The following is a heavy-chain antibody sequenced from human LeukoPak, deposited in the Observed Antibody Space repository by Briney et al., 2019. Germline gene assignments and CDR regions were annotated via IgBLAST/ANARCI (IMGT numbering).Heavy chain of an antibody. CDR2: INHSGST. Sequence: PSETLSLTCAVYGGSFSGYYWSWIRQPPGKGLEWIGEINHSGSTNYNPSLKSRVTISVDTSKNQFSLKLSSVTAADTAVYYCARAIAARQSYYYYYMDVWGKGTTVTVSS. V-gene: IGHV4-34*01. J-gene: IGHJ6*03. D-gene: IGHD6-6*01. CDR3: ARAIAARQSYYYYYMDV. CDR1: GGSFSGYY.